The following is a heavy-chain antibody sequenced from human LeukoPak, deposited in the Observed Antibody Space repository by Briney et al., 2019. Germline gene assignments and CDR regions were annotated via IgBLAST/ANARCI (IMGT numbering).Heavy chain of an antibody. Sequence: SVKVSCKASGGSFSSYAANWVRQAPGQGLEWMGVIIPIFVTAKYAQKSQGRVTITSDESTSTAYMVLRSLRSEDTAVYYCARGRYGEYRKNHYYYYTDVWGRGTAVTVSS. J-gene: IGHJ6*03. D-gene: IGHD4-17*01. CDR2: IIPIFVTA. CDR1: GGSFSSYA. V-gene: IGHV1-69*13. CDR3: ARGRYGEYRKNHYYYYTDV.